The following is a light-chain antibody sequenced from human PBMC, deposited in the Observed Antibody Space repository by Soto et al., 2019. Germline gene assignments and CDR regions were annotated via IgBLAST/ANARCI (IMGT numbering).Light chain of an antibody. J-gene: IGKJ1*01. CDR2: AAS. Sequence: DIQMTQSPSSLSASVGDRVTITCRASQGITNYVAWYQHRPGRVPKLLIYAASTLQSGVPSRFSGSGSGTEFTLTIGSLQPEDVATYYCQKYNSAPWTVGQGNKVEIK. V-gene: IGKV1-27*01. CDR3: QKYNSAPWT. CDR1: QGITNY.